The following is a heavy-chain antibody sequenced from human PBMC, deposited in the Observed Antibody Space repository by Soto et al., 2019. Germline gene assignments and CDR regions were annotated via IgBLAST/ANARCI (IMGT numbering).Heavy chain of an antibody. V-gene: IGHV3-74*01. CDR1: GFTFSSYW. CDR2: IRNDGSST. Sequence: PGGSLRLSCAASGFTFSSYWMHWVRQAPGKGLVWVSHIRNDGSSTNYADTVKGRFTISRDNAKNTLYLQMNSLRAEDTAVYYCTRNYDTSGYTVLAYWGQGTLVTVSS. J-gene: IGHJ4*02. CDR3: TRNYDTSGYTVLAY. D-gene: IGHD3-22*01.